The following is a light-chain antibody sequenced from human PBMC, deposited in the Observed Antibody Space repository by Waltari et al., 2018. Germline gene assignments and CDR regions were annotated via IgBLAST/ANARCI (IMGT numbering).Light chain of an antibody. J-gene: IGKJ4*01. Sequence: EIVLTQSPGTLSLSPGERATLSCRASQFVSSSYLAWYQQKPGQAPRLLMHGAYIRATDIPDRFSGSGSGTDFTLTISRLEPEDFGVYFCQQYERSPLTFGGGTKVEIK. CDR3: QQYERSPLT. CDR1: QFVSSSY. V-gene: IGKV3-20*01. CDR2: GAY.